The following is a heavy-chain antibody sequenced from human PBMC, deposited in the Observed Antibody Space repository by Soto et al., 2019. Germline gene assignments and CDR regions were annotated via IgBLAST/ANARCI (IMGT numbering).Heavy chain of an antibody. Sequence: EVQLEESGGALVQPGRSLRLSCAASGFTFDDYAMHWVRQVLGKGLEWVSSISWNSGNIGYADAVKGRFTTSRENAKNSLYLQMDSLRPEDTALYYCVRSKGGYSYGTPFDYWGQGALGTVSS. CDR1: GFTFDDYA. J-gene: IGHJ4*02. CDR3: VRSKGGYSYGTPFDY. V-gene: IGHV3-9*01. D-gene: IGHD5-18*01. CDR2: ISWNSGNI.